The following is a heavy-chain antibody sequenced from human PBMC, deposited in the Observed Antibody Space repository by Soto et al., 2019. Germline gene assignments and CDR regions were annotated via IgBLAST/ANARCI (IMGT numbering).Heavy chain of an antibody. CDR3: IVSPLMVYALFDY. D-gene: IGHD2-8*01. V-gene: IGHV3-73*01. CDR1: GFTFSGSA. CDR2: IRSKANSYAT. Sequence: GGSLRLSCAASGFTFSGSAMHWVRQASGKGLEWVGRIRSKANSYATAYAASVKGRFTISRDDSKNTAYLPMNSLKTADTAVYYCIVSPLMVYALFDYWGQGTLVTVSS. J-gene: IGHJ4*02.